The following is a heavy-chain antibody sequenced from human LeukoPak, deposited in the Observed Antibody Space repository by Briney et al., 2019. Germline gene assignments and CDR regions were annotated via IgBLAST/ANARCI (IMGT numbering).Heavy chain of an antibody. D-gene: IGHD1-26*01. CDR3: ARDRGAGGWECGTY. CDR2: INPNIGGT. CDR1: GYTFTDYY. Sequence: ASVKVSCKASGYTFTDYYMHWVRQAPGQGLEWTGRINPNIGGTNFAQKFQGRVTMTRDTSINTACMELSRLTPDDTAVYYCARDRGAGGWECGTYWGQGTLVTVSS. V-gene: IGHV1-2*06. J-gene: IGHJ4*02.